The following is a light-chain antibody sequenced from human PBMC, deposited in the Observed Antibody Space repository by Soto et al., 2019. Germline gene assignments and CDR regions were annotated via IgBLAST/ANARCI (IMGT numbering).Light chain of an antibody. CDR3: QQSYSTLRT. V-gene: IGKV1-39*01. CDR1: QSISSY. J-gene: IGKJ1*01. CDR2: AAS. Sequence: DIEMTQSPSSLSASVGDRVNLTCRASQSISSYLNWYQQKPGKAPELLIYAASSLQSGVPSRFSGSGSGTDFTLTISSLQPEDFATYYCQQSYSTLRTFGQGTKVEIK.